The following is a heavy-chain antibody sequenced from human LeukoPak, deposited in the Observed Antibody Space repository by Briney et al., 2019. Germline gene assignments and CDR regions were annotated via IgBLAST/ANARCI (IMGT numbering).Heavy chain of an antibody. V-gene: IGHV4-38-2*02. D-gene: IGHD4-17*01. CDR3: ARDLGRVTTGLYY. CDR2: IYHSGST. CDR1: GYSISSGYY. J-gene: IGHJ4*02. Sequence: SETLSLTCTVSGYSISSGYYWGWIRQPPGKGLEWIGSIYHSGSTYYNPSLKSRVTISVDTSKNQFSLKLSSVTAADTAVYYCARDLGRVTTGLYYWGQGTLVTVSS.